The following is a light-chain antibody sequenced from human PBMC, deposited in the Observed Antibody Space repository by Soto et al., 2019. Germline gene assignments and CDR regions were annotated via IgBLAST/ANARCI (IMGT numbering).Light chain of an antibody. CDR2: GIS. CDR3: QQHGQWPIT. CDR1: QSVNSN. Sequence: EVVMTQSPSTLSVSPGERATLSCRASQSVNSNYLAWYQQKPGQAPRLLIYGISKRATDIPDRFSGSGSGTEFTLTISSLQPEDFATYYCQQHGQWPITFGQGTLLENK. V-gene: IGKV3D-15*01. J-gene: IGKJ5*01.